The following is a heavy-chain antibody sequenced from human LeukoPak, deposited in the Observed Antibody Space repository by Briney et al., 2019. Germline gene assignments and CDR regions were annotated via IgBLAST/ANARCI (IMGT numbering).Heavy chain of an antibody. J-gene: IGHJ4*02. CDR1: GGSISSSSYY. V-gene: IGHV4-31*03. CDR3: AGSRIGYSDSSGFFDS. Sequence: SETLSLTCTVSGGSISSSSYYWSWIRQHPGKGLEWIGYIHYSGSTYYSPSLKSRVTISVDTSKNQFSLKLSSVTAADTAVYYCAGSRIGYSDSSGFFDSWGQGTLVTVSS. D-gene: IGHD3-22*01. CDR2: IHYSGST.